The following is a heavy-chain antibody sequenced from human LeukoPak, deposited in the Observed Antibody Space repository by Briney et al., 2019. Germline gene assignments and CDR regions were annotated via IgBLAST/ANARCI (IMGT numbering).Heavy chain of an antibody. V-gene: IGHV1-18*01. CDR2: ISAYNGNT. J-gene: IGHJ3*02. CDR1: GYTFTSFG. Sequence: ASVKVSCKASGYTFTSFGISWVRLAPGQGLEWMGWISAYNGNTEYTQKLQGRVTMTTETSTSTAYMELRSLRSDDTAVYYCARSGYCSSISCYAGAFDIWGQGTMVTVSS. D-gene: IGHD2-2*01. CDR3: ARSGYCSSISCYAGAFDI.